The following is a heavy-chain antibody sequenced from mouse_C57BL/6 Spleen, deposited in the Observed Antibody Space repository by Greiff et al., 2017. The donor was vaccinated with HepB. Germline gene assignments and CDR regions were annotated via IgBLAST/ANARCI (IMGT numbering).Heavy chain of an antibody. V-gene: IGHV5-4*01. CDR3: AREAYDYDDGFAY. CDR2: ISDGGSYT. Sequence: EVQRVESGGGLVKPGGSLKLSCAASGFTFSSYAMSWVRQTPEKRLEWVATISDGGSYTYYPDNVKGRFTISRDNAKNNLYLQMSHLKSEDTAMYYCAREAYDYDDGFAYWGQGTLVTVSA. CDR1: GFTFSSYA. J-gene: IGHJ3*01. D-gene: IGHD2-4*01.